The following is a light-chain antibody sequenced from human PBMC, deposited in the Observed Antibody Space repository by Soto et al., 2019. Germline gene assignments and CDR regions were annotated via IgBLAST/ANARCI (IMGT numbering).Light chain of an antibody. V-gene: IGLV2-14*01. Sequence: QSVLTQPASVSGSPGQSITISCTGTSSDVGGYNHVSWYQHSPGKAPKLILFAVSDRPSGVSHRFSGSKSGNTDSLTISELQAEDDADYYCCSYTCLSTVVFGGGTKLTVL. J-gene: IGLJ2*01. CDR1: SSDVGGYNH. CDR2: AVS. CDR3: CSYTCLSTVV.